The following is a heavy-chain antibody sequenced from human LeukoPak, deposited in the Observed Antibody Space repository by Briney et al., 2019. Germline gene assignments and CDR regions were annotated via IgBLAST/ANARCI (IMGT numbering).Heavy chain of an antibody. CDR2: LYSDGNT. V-gene: IGHV3-53*01. D-gene: IGHD1-14*01. CDR3: ARGVEPLAANTLAY. CDR1: GFTVITND. J-gene: IGHJ4*02. Sequence: PGGSLRLSCAASGFTVITNDMTWVRQAPGKGPEWVSVLYSDGNTKYADSVQGRFTISRDNSKNTPYLEMNSLSPDDTAVYYCARGVEPLAANTLAYWGQGTLVTVSS.